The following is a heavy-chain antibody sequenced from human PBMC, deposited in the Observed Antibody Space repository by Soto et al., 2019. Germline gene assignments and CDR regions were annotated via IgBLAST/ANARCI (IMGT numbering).Heavy chain of an antibody. CDR2: IYSGGST. J-gene: IGHJ4*02. CDR1: GFTVSSNY. D-gene: IGHD6-13*01. CDR3: ARAPRPGIAAAEFDY. V-gene: IGHV3-53*04. Sequence: GGSLRLSCAASGFTVSSNYMSWVRQAPGKGLEWVSVIYSGGSTYYADSVKGRLTISRHNSKNTLYLQMNSLRAEDTAVYYCARAPRPGIAAAEFDYWGQGTLVTVSS.